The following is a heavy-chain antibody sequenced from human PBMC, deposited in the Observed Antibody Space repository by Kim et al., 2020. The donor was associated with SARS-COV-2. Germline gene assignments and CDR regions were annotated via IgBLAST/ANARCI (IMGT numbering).Heavy chain of an antibody. CDR2: IRSKANSYAT. J-gene: IGHJ3*02. Sequence: GGSLRLSCAASGFTFSGSPMHWVRQASGKGLEWVGRIRSKANSYATSYAASVKGRFTISRDDSKNTAYLQMNGLKPEDTAVYYCTRIPATTLAFRDAFD. CDR1: GFTFSGSP. CDR3: TRIPATTLAFRDAFD. D-gene: IGHD1-1*01. V-gene: IGHV3-73*01.